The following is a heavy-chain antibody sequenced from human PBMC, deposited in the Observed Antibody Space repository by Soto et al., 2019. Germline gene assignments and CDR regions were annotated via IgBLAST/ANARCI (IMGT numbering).Heavy chain of an antibody. CDR1: GYTFTGYY. D-gene: IGHD2-2*01. J-gene: IGHJ4*02. V-gene: IGHV1-2*02. Sequence: ASVKVSCKASGYTFTGYYMHWVRQAPGQGLEWMGWMNPNSGGTNYAQKFQGRVTMTRDTSISTAYMELSSLRSEDTAVYYCARGPRLRCSSTSCYALDYWGQGTLVTVS. CDR3: ARGPRLRCSSTSCYALDY. CDR2: MNPNSGGT.